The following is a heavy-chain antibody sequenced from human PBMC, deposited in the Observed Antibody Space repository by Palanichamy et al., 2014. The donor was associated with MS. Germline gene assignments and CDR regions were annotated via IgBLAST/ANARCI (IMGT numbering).Heavy chain of an antibody. V-gene: IGHV3-23*01. CDR3: ANYYSSSSGLDY. J-gene: IGHJ4*02. D-gene: IGHD6-6*01. CDR2: ISDSGGTT. Sequence: EVQLLESGRGLVQPGGSLRLSCAASGFTFSSYAMSWVRQAPGKGLEWVSGISDSGGTTYYADSVKGRFTVSRDNSKNTLYLQMNSLRADDTAVYYCANYYSSSSGLDYWGQGTLVTVSS. CDR1: GFTFSSYA.